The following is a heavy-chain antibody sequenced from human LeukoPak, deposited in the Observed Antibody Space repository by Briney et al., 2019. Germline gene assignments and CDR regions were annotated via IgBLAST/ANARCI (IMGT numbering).Heavy chain of an antibody. D-gene: IGHD6-6*01. CDR1: GFTFSSYA. V-gene: IGHV3-30*04. Sequence: TGGSLRLSCAASGFTFSSYAMHWVRQAPGKGLEWVALISYDGSDKYYADSVKGRFTISRDNSKNTLYLQMNSLRVEDTAVYYCARDFELALDYYYYYYMDVWGKGTTVTVSS. CDR2: ISYDGSDK. J-gene: IGHJ6*03. CDR3: ARDFELALDYYYYYYMDV.